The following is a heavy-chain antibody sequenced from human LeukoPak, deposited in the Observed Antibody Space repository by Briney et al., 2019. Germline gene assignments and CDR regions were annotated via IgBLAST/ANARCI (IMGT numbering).Heavy chain of an antibody. J-gene: IGHJ6*02. D-gene: IGHD2-2*01. V-gene: IGHV4-4*07. CDR2: IYTSGST. CDR1: GGSISSYY. Sequence: PSETLSLTCTVSGGSISSYYWSWIRQPAGKGLEWIGRIYTSGSTNYNPSLKSRVTMSVNTSKNQFSLKLSSVTAADTAVYYCARVSCSSTSDCQDYYYGMDVWGQGTTVTVSS. CDR3: ARVSCSSTSDCQDYYYGMDV.